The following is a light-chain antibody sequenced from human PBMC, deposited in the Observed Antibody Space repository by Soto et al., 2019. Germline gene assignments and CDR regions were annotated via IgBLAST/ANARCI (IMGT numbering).Light chain of an antibody. Sequence: EIVLTQSPGTLSLSPGERATLSCRASQTVTSNYLVWYQQKPGQAPRLLIYGASSRATGIPDRFSGSGSGTDFTLTISRLEPEDFAVYYCQQYGVSALTFGGGTKVXI. V-gene: IGKV3-20*01. CDR1: QTVTSNY. J-gene: IGKJ4*01. CDR2: GAS. CDR3: QQYGVSALT.